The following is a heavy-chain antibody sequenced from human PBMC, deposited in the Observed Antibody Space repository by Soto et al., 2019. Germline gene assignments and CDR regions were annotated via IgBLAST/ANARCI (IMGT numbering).Heavy chain of an antibody. CDR1: GFAFGSYG. V-gene: IGHV3-30*18. CDR2: ISYAGSNE. D-gene: IGHD6-19*01. Sequence: QVQLVESGGGVVQPGRSLRLSCAASGFAFGSYGMHWVRQAPGKGLEWVALISYAGSNEYYADSVKGRFTISRDNSQNTLDLQMNSLRADDTAVYYCAKDGNVYTSGWYAPSLDYWGQGTLVTVSS. J-gene: IGHJ4*02. CDR3: AKDGNVYTSGWYAPSLDY.